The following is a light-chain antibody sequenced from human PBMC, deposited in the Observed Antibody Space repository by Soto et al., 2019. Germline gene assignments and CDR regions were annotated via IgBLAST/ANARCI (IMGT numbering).Light chain of an antibody. J-gene: IGKJ1*01. CDR2: GAS. CDR1: QSFNSIY. V-gene: IGKV3-20*01. CDR3: PPDDIWP. Sequence: IVMKISPSTLSFNPIERVTLSCRASQSFNSIYLAWYQQKPGQAPRLLIYGASSRATGIPDRFSGSGSGTDFTLTICRLEPDVLAVYSCPPDDIWPFCQGSKVDI.